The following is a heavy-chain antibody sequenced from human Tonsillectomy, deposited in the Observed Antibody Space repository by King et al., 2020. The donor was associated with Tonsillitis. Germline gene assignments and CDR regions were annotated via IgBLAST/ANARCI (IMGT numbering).Heavy chain of an antibody. J-gene: IGHJ4*02. Sequence: LQLQESGPGLVKPSETLSLTCTVSGGSISSSSYYWGWIRQPPGKGLEWIGSIYYSGNTYYNPSLKSRVTISVDTSKNQFSLKLSSVTAADTAVYYCARHGFYDILTGYYLNGNFDYWGQGTLVTVSS. CDR1: GGSISSSSYY. CDR2: IYYSGNT. CDR3: ARHGFYDILTGYYLNGNFDY. V-gene: IGHV4-39*07. D-gene: IGHD3-9*01.